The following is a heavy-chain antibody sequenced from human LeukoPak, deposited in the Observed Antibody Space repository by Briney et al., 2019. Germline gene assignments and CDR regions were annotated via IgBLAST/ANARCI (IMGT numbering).Heavy chain of an antibody. CDR1: VFTFSSYG. D-gene: IGHD2-2*01. V-gene: IGHV3-23*01. CDR3: AKAPCTSTGCRYFDY. J-gene: IGHJ4*02. CDR2: ISGSGGST. Sequence: GGTLRLSCAASVFTFSSYGMSWVRQAPGKGLEWVSAISGSGGSTYYADSVKGRFTISRDNSKNMLYLQMNSLRVEDTAVYYCAKAPCTSTGCRYFDYWGQGILVTVSS.